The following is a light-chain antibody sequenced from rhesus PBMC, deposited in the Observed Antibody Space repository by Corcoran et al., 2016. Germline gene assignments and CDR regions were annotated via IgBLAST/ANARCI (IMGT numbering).Light chain of an antibody. V-gene: IGKV1-25*01. Sequence: DIQMTQSPSSLSASVGDRVTITCRASQGITHDLAWYQQKPGETPTLLISEASSLQIGIPSRFSGSGSGTDFTLTSSSLQSEDFATYDCQNYYSTPPTFGQGTKVEIK. J-gene: IGKJ1*01. CDR2: EAS. CDR3: QNYYSTPPT. CDR1: QGITHD.